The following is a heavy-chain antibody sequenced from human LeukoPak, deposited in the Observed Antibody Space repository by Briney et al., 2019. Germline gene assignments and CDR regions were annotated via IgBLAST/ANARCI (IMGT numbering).Heavy chain of an antibody. Sequence: SVKVSCKASGGTFSSYAISWVRQAPGQGLEWMGGIIPIFGTANYAQKFQGRVTITADKSTSTAYMELSSLRSDDTAVYYCARARYSGSIALDYWGQGTLVTVSS. CDR1: GGTFSSYA. D-gene: IGHD5-12*01. V-gene: IGHV1-69*06. CDR3: ARARYSGSIALDY. CDR2: IIPIFGTA. J-gene: IGHJ4*02.